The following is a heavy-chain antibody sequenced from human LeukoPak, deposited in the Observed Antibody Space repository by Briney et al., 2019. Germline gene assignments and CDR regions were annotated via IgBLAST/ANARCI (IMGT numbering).Heavy chain of an antibody. V-gene: IGHV3-23*01. J-gene: IGHJ4*02. CDR3: AKRTAGYYFDY. CDR1: GFTFSSYA. Sequence: GGSLRLSCAASGFTFSSYAMSWVRQAPGKGLEWVSAISGSGGSTYYADSVKGRSTISKDNSKNTLYLQMTSLRAEDTAVYYCAKRTAGYYFDYWGQGTLVTVSS. CDR2: ISGSGGST. D-gene: IGHD6-25*01.